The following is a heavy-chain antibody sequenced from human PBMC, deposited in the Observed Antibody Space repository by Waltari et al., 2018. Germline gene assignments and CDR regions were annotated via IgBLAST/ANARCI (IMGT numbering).Heavy chain of an antibody. V-gene: IGHV3-7*01. Sequence: EVQLVESGGGLVQPGGSLRLSCAASGFTFSSYWLTWIRQAPGKGLEWVANIKQDGSEKYYVDYVKGRFTISRDNAKNSLYLQMNSLRAEETAVYYCARARYSSSWPYFDYWGQGTLVTVSS. D-gene: IGHD6-13*01. CDR2: IKQDGSEK. J-gene: IGHJ4*02. CDR3: ARARYSSSWPYFDY. CDR1: GFTFSSYW.